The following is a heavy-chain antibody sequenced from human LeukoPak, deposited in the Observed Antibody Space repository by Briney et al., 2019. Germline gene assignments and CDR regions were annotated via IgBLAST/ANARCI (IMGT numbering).Heavy chain of an antibody. Sequence: ASVKVSCKASGYTFTSYGISWVRQAPGQGLEWMGWISAYNGNTNYAQKLQDRVTMTTDTSTSTAYMELRSLRSDDTAVYYCARDPGSVFGSSWPFDYWGQGTLVTVSS. D-gene: IGHD6-13*01. J-gene: IGHJ4*02. V-gene: IGHV1-18*01. CDR2: ISAYNGNT. CDR3: ARDPGSVFGSSWPFDY. CDR1: GYTFTSYG.